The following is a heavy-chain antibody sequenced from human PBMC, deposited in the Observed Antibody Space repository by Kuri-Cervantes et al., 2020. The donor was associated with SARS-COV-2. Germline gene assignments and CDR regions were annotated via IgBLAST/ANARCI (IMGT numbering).Heavy chain of an antibody. CDR1: GFTFSSYW. D-gene: IGHD3-10*01. V-gene: IGHV3-7*01. CDR3: ARGGVRWFGELPYDY. J-gene: IGHJ4*02. Sequence: GGSLRLSCAASGFTFSSYWMSWVRQAPGKGLEWVANIKQDGSEKYYVDSVKGRFTISRDNSKNTLYLQMNSLRAEDTAVYYCARGGVRWFGELPYDYWGQGTLVTVSS. CDR2: IKQDGSEK.